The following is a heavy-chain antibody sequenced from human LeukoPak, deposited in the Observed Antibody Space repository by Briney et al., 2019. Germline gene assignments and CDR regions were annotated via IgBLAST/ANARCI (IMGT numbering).Heavy chain of an antibody. D-gene: IGHD3-3*01. CDR3: ARDHYDFWSASYMDV. CDR2: ISGSGGST. CDR1: GFTFSSYA. J-gene: IGHJ6*03. V-gene: IGHV3-23*01. Sequence: GGSLRLSCAASGFTFSSYAMSWVRQAPGKGLEWVSAISGSGGSTYYADSVKGRFTISRDKSKNTLYLQMNSLRAEDTALYYCARDHYDFWSASYMDVWGKGTTVTVSS.